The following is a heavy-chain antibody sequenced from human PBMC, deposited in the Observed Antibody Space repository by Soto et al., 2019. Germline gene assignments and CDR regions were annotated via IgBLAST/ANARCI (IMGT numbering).Heavy chain of an antibody. J-gene: IGHJ4*02. D-gene: IGHD3-10*01. CDR2: IFSNDEK. CDR3: ARIGSYYYGSESYSPLFYFDY. V-gene: IGHV2-26*01. CDR1: GFSLSNARMV. Sequence: QVTLKESGPVLVKPTETLTLTCTVSGFSLSNARMVVSWIRQPPGKALEWLSHIFSNDEKSYSTSLKSRLTISKDTSKSQVVLTMTNMDPVDTATYYCARIGSYYYGSESYSPLFYFDYWGQGTLVTGSS.